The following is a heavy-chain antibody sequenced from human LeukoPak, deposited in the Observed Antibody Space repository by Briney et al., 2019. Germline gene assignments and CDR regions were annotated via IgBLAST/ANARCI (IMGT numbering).Heavy chain of an antibody. V-gene: IGHV3-23*01. Sequence: GGSLRLSCAASGFTFSNYAMSWVRQVPGKWLEWVSAISSRAGTTGYEDSEKGRCTISRVNSNSTIYLQMNSRRAEDTAVYYCAKDLEQSYSGWSASYDAWGQGTLVTVSS. J-gene: IGHJ5*02. D-gene: IGHD6-19*01. CDR1: GFTFSNYA. CDR3: AKDLEQSYSGWSASYDA. CDR2: ISSRAGTT.